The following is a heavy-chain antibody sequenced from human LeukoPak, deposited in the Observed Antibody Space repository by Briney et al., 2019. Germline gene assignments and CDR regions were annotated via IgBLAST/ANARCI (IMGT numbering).Heavy chain of an antibody. CDR2: INPNSGGT. CDR1: GYTFTGYY. CDR3: ARCFVRGVNPILGSYGMDV. D-gene: IGHD3-10*02. J-gene: IGHJ6*02. V-gene: IGHV1-2*02. Sequence: AASVKVSCKASGYTFTGYYMHWVRQAPGQGLEWMGWINPNSGGTNYAQKFQGRVTMTRHTSISTAYVELSRLRSDDTAVYYCARCFVRGVNPILGSYGMDVWGQGTTVTVSS.